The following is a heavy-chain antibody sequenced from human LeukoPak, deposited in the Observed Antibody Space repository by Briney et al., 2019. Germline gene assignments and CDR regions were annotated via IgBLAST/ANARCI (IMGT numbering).Heavy chain of an antibody. D-gene: IGHD3-3*01. Sequence: PGGSLRLSCTASGFTFNTYAMNWVRQAPGKGLEWVSTITGSGSSTYYADSVKCRFTISRDNSKNTLDLQMNSLRVEDTALYYCTKDLYDFWSGLDYWGQGTLVTVSS. V-gene: IGHV3-23*01. CDR3: TKDLYDFWSGLDY. CDR2: ITGSGSST. CDR1: GFTFNTYA. J-gene: IGHJ4*02.